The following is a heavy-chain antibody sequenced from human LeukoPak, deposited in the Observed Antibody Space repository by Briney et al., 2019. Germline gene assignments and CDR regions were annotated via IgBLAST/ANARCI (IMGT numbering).Heavy chain of an antibody. CDR2: INPNSGGT. V-gene: IGHV1-2*02. CDR3: ARELTMIVVAHAFDI. J-gene: IGHJ3*02. D-gene: IGHD3-22*01. CDR1: GYTFTGYC. Sequence: ASVKVSCKASGYTFTGYCMHWVRQAPGQGLEWMGWINPNSGGTNYAQKFQGRVTMTRDTSISTAYMELSRLRSDDTAVYYCARELTMIVVAHAFDIWGQGTMVTVSS.